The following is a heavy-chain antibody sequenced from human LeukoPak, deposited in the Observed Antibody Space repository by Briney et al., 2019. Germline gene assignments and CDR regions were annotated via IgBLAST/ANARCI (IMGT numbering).Heavy chain of an antibody. V-gene: IGHV3-30*02. CDR3: AKEEGEYSYNY. Sequence: GGSLRLSCAASGFPFSDYVMHWVRQAPGKGLEWVSVIRYDGNNKYYADSVKGRFTISRDNSKNTLYLQMNSLESEDTAVYYCAKEEGEYSYNYWGQGTLVTVSS. J-gene: IGHJ4*02. CDR2: IRYDGNNK. CDR1: GFPFSDYV. D-gene: IGHD5-18*01.